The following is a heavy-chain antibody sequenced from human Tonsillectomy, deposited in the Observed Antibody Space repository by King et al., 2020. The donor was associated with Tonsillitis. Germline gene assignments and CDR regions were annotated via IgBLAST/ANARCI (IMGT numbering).Heavy chain of an antibody. J-gene: IGHJ4*02. CDR3: ARHTRDGYNYVDY. CDR2: IYYSGST. CDR1: GGSISSYY. V-gene: IGHV4-59*08. D-gene: IGHD5-24*01. Sequence: QLQESGPGLVTPSETLSLTCTVSGGSISSYYWTWIRQPPGKGLEWSGFIYYSGSTNYNPSLQSRVTISVDTSKNQFSLRLSSVTAADTALYYCARHTRDGYNYVDYWGQGTLVTVSS.